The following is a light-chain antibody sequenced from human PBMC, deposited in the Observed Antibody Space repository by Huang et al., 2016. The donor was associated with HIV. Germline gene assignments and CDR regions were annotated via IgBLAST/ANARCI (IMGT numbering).Light chain of an antibody. Sequence: EIVLTQSPATLSLSPGERATLSCRASHSVGSYLAWYQQRPGQAPRLLIYDASNRATRIPARFSVSVSGTDFTLTISRLEPEDFAVYYCQQRSNWPTLTIGGGTKVEIK. CDR1: HSVGSY. CDR2: DAS. CDR3: QQRSNWPTLT. V-gene: IGKV3-11*01. J-gene: IGKJ4*01.